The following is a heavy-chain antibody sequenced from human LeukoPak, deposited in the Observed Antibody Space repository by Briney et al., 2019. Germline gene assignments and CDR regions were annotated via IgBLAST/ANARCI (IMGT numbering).Heavy chain of an antibody. J-gene: IGHJ5*02. CDR3: AGYYYDSSGYYYGWFDL. V-gene: IGHV4-34*01. D-gene: IGHD3-22*01. CDR1: GGSFSGYY. Sequence: SETLSLTCAVYGGSFSGYYWSWICRPPGKGLEWIGEINHSGSTNYNPSLKSRVTISVDTSKNQFSLKLSSVTAADTAVYYCAGYYYDSSGYYYGWFDLWGQGTLVTVSS. CDR2: INHSGST.